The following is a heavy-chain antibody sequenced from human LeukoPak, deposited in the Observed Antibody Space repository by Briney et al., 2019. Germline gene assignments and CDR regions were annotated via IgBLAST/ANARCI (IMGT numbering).Heavy chain of an antibody. V-gene: IGHV4-61*02. J-gene: IGHJ6*04. D-gene: IGHD3-9*01. CDR2: IYTSGST. CDR3: AREYYDILTGYPAMDV. CDR1: GGSISSSSYY. Sequence: SETLSLTCTVSGGSISSSSYYWSWIRQPAGKGLEWIGRIYTSGSTNYNPSLKSRVTMSVDTSKNQFSLKLSSVTAADTAVYYCAREYYDILTGYPAMDVWGKGTTVTISS.